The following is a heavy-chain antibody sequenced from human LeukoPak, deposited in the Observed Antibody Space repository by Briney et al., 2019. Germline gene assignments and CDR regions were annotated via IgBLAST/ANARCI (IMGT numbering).Heavy chain of an antibody. D-gene: IGHD3-22*01. CDR3: ARDGPQYYYDSSGTESNAFDI. J-gene: IGHJ3*02. V-gene: IGHV1-46*01. Sequence: ASVKVPCKASGYTFTSYYMHWVRQAPGQGLEWMGIINPSGGSTSYAQKFQGRVTMTRDTSTSTVYMELSSLRSEDTAVYYCARDGPQYYYDSSGTESNAFDIWGQGTMVTVSS. CDR2: INPSGGST. CDR1: GYTFTSYY.